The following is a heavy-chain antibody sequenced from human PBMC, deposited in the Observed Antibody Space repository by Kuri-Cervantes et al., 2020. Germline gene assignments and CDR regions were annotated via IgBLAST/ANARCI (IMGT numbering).Heavy chain of an antibody. J-gene: IGHJ6*02. CDR1: GLTFSSYG. CDR3: ARRGVGASLHYYYGMDI. CDR2: IWYDGSNK. V-gene: IGHV3-33*08. D-gene: IGHD2-15*01. Sequence: GGSLRLSCAASGLTFSSYGMRWVRQAPGKGLEWVAVIWYDGSNKYYADSVKGRFTISRDNSKNTLHLQMNSLRAEDTAVYYCARRGVGASLHYYYGMDIWGQGTTVTVSS.